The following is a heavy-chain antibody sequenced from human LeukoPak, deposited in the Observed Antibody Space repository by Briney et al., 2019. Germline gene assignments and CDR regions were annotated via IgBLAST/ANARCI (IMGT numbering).Heavy chain of an antibody. CDR2: IKQDESEK. CDR1: GFTFSNYW. J-gene: IGHJ4*02. Sequence: GGSLRLSCSASGFTFSNYWMSWVRQAPGKGLEWVANIKQDESEKYYVDSVKGRFPISRDNAKSSLYLQMNSLRAEDTAVYYCARALDSSSSRYQAFEEWGQGTLVTVSS. D-gene: IGHD2-2*01. CDR3: ARALDSSSSRYQAFEE. V-gene: IGHV3-7*01.